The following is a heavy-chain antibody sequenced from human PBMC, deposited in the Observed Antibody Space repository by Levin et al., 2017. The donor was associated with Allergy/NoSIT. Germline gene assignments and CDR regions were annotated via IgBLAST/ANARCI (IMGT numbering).Heavy chain of an antibody. CDR3: ARGGPTNYDYNWGSYRDGYFDY. D-gene: IGHD3-16*02. J-gene: IGHJ4*02. Sequence: AGGSLRLSCTGSGFTFGDYAMSWVRQAPGKGLEWVGFIRNKAHGGTTEYAASVKGRLTISRDDSKSIAYLQMNSLKTEDTAVYFCARGGPTNYDYNWGSYRDGYFDYWGQGTLVTVSS. V-gene: IGHV3-49*04. CDR2: IRNKAHGGTT. CDR1: GFTFGDYA.